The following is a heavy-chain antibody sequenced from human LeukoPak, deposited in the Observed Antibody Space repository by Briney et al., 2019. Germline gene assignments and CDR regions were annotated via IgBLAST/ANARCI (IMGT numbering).Heavy chain of an antibody. Sequence: SETLSLTCTVSGGSVSSGSYYWSWIRQPPGKGLEWIGYIYYSGSTNYNPSLKSRVTISVDTSKNQFSLKLSSVTAADPAVYYCASPRSYYDSSGYYISWGQGTLVTVSS. CDR2: IYYSGST. J-gene: IGHJ5*02. D-gene: IGHD3-22*01. CDR1: GGSVSSGSYY. CDR3: ASPRSYYDSSGYYIS. V-gene: IGHV4-61*01.